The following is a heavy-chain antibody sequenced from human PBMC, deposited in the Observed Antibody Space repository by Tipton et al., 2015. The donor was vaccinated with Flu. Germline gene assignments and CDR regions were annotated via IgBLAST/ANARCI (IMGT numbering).Heavy chain of an antibody. CDR3: ALYNSLGV. J-gene: IGHJ3*01. V-gene: IGHV3-7*01. Sequence: GSLRLSCAASGFTFSSHWMNWVRQAPGKGPEWVASSKPDGSEGFYLDSVKGRFTISRDNTENSLYLQMSSLRAEDTAVYHCALYNSLGVWGQGTMVTVSS. D-gene: IGHD3-10*01. CDR2: SKPDGSEG. CDR1: GFTFSSHW.